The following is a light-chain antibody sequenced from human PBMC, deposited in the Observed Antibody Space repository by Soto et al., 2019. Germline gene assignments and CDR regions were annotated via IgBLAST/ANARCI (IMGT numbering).Light chain of an antibody. Sequence: EIVLTQSPGTLSLSPGERATLSCRASQSVSSSYLAWYQQKPGQAPRLLIYRTSNRATGIPDRFSGSGSGTDFTLTISRLEPEDFAVYYCQQYGPSPSTFGQGTNLEI. V-gene: IGKV3-20*01. J-gene: IGKJ2*01. CDR1: QSVSSSY. CDR3: QQYGPSPST. CDR2: RTS.